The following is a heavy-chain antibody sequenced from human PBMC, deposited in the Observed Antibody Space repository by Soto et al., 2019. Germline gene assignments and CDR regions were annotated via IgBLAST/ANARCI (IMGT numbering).Heavy chain of an antibody. D-gene: IGHD5-12*01. CDR3: VREGRGSFDF. J-gene: IGHJ3*01. V-gene: IGHV3-23*01. CDR2: IGGRGNSA. Sequence: LKISCAAPGFICTNYAMNWVRQAPGKGLEWVSVIGGRGNSAYYADSVQGRFTISRDNSKNTLSLQMSSLTADDTAIYYCVREGRGSFDFWGRGTMVTV. CDR1: GFICTNYA.